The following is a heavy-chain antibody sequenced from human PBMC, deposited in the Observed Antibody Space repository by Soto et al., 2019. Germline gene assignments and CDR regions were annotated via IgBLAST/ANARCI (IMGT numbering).Heavy chain of an antibody. D-gene: IGHD3-9*01. CDR3: ARSPNIYSLTWFDP. Sequence: PSEPLSLTCPVSVGSISSYYGSWLLHPPGKGLEWIVYIYYSGSTNYNRSLKSRVTISIDKSKNQFFLNLTSVTAADTAVYYCARSPNIYSLTWFDPWGQGILVTVSS. J-gene: IGHJ5*02. CDR2: IYYSGST. CDR1: VGSISSYY. V-gene: IGHV4-59*12.